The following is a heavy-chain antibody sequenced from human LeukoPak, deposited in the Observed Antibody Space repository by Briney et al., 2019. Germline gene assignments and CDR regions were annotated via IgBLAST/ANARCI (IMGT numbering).Heavy chain of an antibody. J-gene: IGHJ4*02. CDR1: GGSFSGYY. V-gene: IGHV4-34*01. Sequence: SETLSLTCAVYGGSFSGYYWSWIRQPPGKGLEWIGEINHSGSTNYNPSLKSRVTISVDTSKNQFSLKLSSVTAADTAVYYCARAGDYARTDYWGQGTLVTVSS. CDR3: ARAGDYARTDY. CDR2: INHSGST. D-gene: IGHD4-17*01.